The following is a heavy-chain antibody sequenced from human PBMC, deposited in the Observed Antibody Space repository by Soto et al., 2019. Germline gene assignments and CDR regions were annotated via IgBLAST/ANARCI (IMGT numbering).Heavy chain of an antibody. D-gene: IGHD1-26*01. Sequence: ASVKVSCKASGYTFTSYAIHWVRQAPGRSLEWMGWVDTGNGNTKYSQKFQGRVTITRDTYANTADMELSSLRSEDTAVYYCARDAKWDPRGVEAQHDDYFDYWGQATLVTVSS. CDR1: GYTFTSYA. V-gene: IGHV1-3*04. CDR2: VDTGNGNT. J-gene: IGHJ4*02. CDR3: ARDAKWDPRGVEAQHDDYFDY.